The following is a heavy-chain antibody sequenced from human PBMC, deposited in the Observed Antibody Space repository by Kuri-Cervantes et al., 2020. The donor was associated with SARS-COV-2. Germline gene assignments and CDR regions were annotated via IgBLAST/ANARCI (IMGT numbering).Heavy chain of an antibody. CDR1: GFTFSDYY. CDR2: ISSSGSTI. CDR3: ARDVKYDFWSGSPYYYYYMDV. V-gene: IGHV3-11*01. J-gene: IGHJ6*03. Sequence: GESLKIPCAASGFTFSDYYMSWIRQAPGKGLEWVSYISSSGSTIYYADSVKGRFTISRDNAKNSLYLQMNSLRAEDTALYYCARDVKYDFWSGSPYYYYYMDVWGKGTTVTVSS. D-gene: IGHD3-3*01.